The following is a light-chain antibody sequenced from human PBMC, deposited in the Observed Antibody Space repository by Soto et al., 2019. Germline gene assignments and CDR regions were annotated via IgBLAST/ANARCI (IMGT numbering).Light chain of an antibody. Sequence: SVLTQPPSVSGSPGQSVTISCTGTSSDVGSYNRLSWYQQPPGTAPKLIMYEVNTRPSGVPDRFSGSKSGSTASLTISGLQAEDEADYYCSSYRSIGSLVFGTGTKVTVL. CDR3: SSYRSIGSLV. J-gene: IGLJ1*01. CDR1: SSDVGSYNR. CDR2: EVN. V-gene: IGLV2-18*02.